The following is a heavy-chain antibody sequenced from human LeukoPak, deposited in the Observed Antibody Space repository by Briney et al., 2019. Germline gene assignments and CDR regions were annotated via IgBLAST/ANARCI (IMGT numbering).Heavy chain of an antibody. Sequence: PSGTLSLTCAVSGGFISSSNWWSWVRQPPGKGLEWIGEIYHSGSTNYNPSLKSRVTISVDKSKNQFSLKLSSVTAADTAVYYCARRSDFDWLSLYYFDYWGQGTLVTVSS. V-gene: IGHV4-4*02. CDR2: IYHSGST. J-gene: IGHJ4*02. CDR1: GGFISSSNW. CDR3: ARRSDFDWLSLYYFDY. D-gene: IGHD3-9*01.